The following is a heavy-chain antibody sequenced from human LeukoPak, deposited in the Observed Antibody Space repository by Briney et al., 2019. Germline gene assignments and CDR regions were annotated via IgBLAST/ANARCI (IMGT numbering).Heavy chain of an antibody. CDR3: ARESIAAGVNDAFDI. CDR2: IKQDGSEK. J-gene: IGHJ3*02. CDR1: GFTFSSYW. Sequence: GGSLRLSCAASGFTFSSYWMTWVRQAPGKGLEWVANIKQDGSEKYYVDSVKGRFTTSRDNAKNSLYLQMNSLRAEDTAVYYCARESIAAGVNDAFDIWSQGTMVTVSS. V-gene: IGHV3-7*01. D-gene: IGHD6-13*01.